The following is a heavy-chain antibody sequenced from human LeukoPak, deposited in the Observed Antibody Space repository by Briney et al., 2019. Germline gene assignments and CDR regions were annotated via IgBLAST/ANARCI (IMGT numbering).Heavy chain of an antibody. Sequence: GASVKVSCKASGYTLTSYGISWVRQAPGQGLEWMGWISAYNGNTNYAQKLQGRVTMTTDTSTSTAYMELRSLRSDDTAVYYCARDLYYYDSSGWIPFDYWGQGTLVTVSS. D-gene: IGHD3-22*01. CDR2: ISAYNGNT. J-gene: IGHJ4*02. CDR3: ARDLYYYDSSGWIPFDY. V-gene: IGHV1-18*01. CDR1: GYTLTSYG.